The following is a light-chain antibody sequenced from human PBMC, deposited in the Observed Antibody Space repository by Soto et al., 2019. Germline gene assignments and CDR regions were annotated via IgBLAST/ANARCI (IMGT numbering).Light chain of an antibody. Sequence: MVLTQSPDTLPVSQGETATLSCRASQTIGRNYLAWYQPKPGQAPRLLIFGTSTRATGIPDRFSGSGSGTDFTLSISRLEPDDFAVYYCQQYASSPPLTFAGGTKVDIK. J-gene: IGKJ4*01. CDR1: QTIGRNY. V-gene: IGKV3-20*01. CDR2: GTS. CDR3: QQYASSPPLT.